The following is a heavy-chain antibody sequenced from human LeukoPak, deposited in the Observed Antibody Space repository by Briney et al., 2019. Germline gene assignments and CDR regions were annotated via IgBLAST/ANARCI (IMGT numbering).Heavy chain of an antibody. CDR1: GYTFTNNW. CDR3: ATPKDVFCGGDCFFSH. Sequence: RAASLQISCKGSGYTFTNNWIGWVRQLPGKGLEWMGIIYPGDSDTRYRPSFQGQVTISVDKSISTAYLQWSSLKASDTAIYYCATPKDVFCGGDCFFSHWGQGTLVTVSS. CDR2: IYPGDSDT. D-gene: IGHD2-21*02. J-gene: IGHJ4*02. V-gene: IGHV5-51*01.